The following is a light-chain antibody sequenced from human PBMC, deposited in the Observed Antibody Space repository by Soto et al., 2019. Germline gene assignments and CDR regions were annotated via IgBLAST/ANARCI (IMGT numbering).Light chain of an antibody. Sequence: QAVLTQPPSVSAAPGKKFTISCSGSSSNIGNNYVSWYQQLPGTAPKLLIYDNNKRPSGIPDRFSGSKSGTSATLGITGLQTGDEADYYCGTWDSSLSAYVFGTGTKVTV. CDR3: GTWDSSLSAYV. J-gene: IGLJ1*01. CDR1: SSNIGNNY. V-gene: IGLV1-51*01. CDR2: DNN.